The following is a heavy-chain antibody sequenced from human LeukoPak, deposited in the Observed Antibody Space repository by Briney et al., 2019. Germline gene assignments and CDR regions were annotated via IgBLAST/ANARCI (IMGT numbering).Heavy chain of an antibody. D-gene: IGHD1-26*01. CDR2: ITGSGGRT. Sequence: PGGSLRLSCAASGFTFSSYAMSWVRQAPGKGLEWVSGITGSGGRTNYADSVKGRFTISRDNSKNTLYLQMNSLRAEDTAVFYCAKDGVVGTRRNYMDVWGKGTTVTVSS. CDR3: AKDGVVGTRRNYMDV. CDR1: GFTFSSYA. J-gene: IGHJ6*03. V-gene: IGHV3-23*01.